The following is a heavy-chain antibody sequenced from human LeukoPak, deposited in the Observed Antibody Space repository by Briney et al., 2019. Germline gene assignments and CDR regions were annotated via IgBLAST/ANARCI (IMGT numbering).Heavy chain of an antibody. V-gene: IGHV3-30*02. CDR2: IRYEGSNK. CDR1: GFTFSSYG. D-gene: IGHD3-10*01. J-gene: IGHJ4*02. CDR3: AKGLWFGEMDY. Sequence: GGSLRLSCAASGFTFSSYGMHWVRQAPGKGLEWVAFIRYEGSNKYYADSVKGRFTISRDNSKNTLYLQMNSLRAEDTAVYYCAKGLWFGEMDYWGQGTLVTVSS.